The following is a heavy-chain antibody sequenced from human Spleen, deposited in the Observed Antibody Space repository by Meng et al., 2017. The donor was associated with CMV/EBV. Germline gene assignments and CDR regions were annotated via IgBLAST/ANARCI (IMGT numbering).Heavy chain of an antibody. V-gene: IGHV4-34*01. J-gene: IGHJ5*02. CDR3: ARGLNIVVVPAAMGYNWFDP. Sequence: VARQEGGVGLLKPPETLYPTWAVYGGAFSGYYWSWIRQPPGKGLEWIGEINHSGSTNYNPSLKSRVTISVDTSKNQFSLKLSSVTAADTAVYYCARGLNIVVVPAAMGYNWFDPWGQGTLVTVSS. CDR2: INHSGST. D-gene: IGHD2-2*01. CDR1: GGAFSGYY.